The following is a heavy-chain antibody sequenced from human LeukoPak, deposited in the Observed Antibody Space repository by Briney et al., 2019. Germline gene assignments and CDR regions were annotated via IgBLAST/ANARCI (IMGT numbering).Heavy chain of an antibody. J-gene: IGHJ5*02. CDR1: GGSFSGYY. Sequence: SETLSLTCAVYGGSFSGYYWSWIRQPPGKGLEWIGYIYYSGSTNYNPSLKSRVTISVDTSKNQFSLKLSSVTAADTAVYYCARVNQIGWFDPWGQGTLVTVSS. CDR3: ARVNQIGWFDP. V-gene: IGHV4-59*01. CDR2: IYYSGST.